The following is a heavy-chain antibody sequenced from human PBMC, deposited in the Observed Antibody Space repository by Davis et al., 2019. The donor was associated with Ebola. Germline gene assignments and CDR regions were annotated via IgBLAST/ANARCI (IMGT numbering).Heavy chain of an antibody. J-gene: IGHJ1*01. D-gene: IGHD3-22*01. Sequence: GESLKISCAASGFTFSTYSMNWVRQAPGKGLEWVSAISGSGGSTYYADSVKGRFTISRDKSKNTLYLQMNSLGAEDTAVYYCARSAYYYDSSGYYSRGGEYFQHWGQGTLVTVSS. CDR2: ISGSGGST. CDR3: ARSAYYYDSSGYYSRGGEYFQH. CDR1: GFTFSTYS. V-gene: IGHV3-23*01.